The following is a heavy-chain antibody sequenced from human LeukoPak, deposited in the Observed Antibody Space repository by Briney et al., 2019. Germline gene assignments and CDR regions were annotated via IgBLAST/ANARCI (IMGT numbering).Heavy chain of an antibody. CDR2: IKQDGNEK. Sequence: GGSLRLSCAASGFTFRTYWMSWVRQAPGKGLEWVANIKQDGNEKYYVDSVKGRFTISRDNDKNSLDLQMNSLRAEDTAVYYCARDTLGEGEDANYAVYYFDYWGQGTPVTVSS. CDR1: GFTFRTYW. CDR3: ARDTLGEGEDANYAVYYFDY. D-gene: IGHD3-10*01. V-gene: IGHV3-7*01. J-gene: IGHJ4*02.